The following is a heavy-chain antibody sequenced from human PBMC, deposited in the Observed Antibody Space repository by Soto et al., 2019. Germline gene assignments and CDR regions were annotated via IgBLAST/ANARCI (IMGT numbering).Heavy chain of an antibody. CDR1: GYSISSGYY. J-gene: IGHJ5*02. V-gene: IGHV4-38-2*01. D-gene: IGHD3-3*01. CDR3: ARSTIFGVPGCFGP. CDR2: IYHSGST. Sequence: PSETLSLTCALSGYSISSGYYWGWIRQPPGKGLEWIGSIYHSGSTYYNPSLKSRLTISVDTSKNQFSLKLSSVTAADTAVYYCARSTIFGVPGCFGPWGPGTLVTVSS.